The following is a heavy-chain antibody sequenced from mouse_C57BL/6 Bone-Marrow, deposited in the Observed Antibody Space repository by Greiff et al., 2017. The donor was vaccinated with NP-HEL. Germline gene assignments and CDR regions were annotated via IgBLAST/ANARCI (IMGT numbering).Heavy chain of an antibody. CDR1: GYTFTSYW. V-gene: IGHV1-72*01. CDR3: ARGDGYYDYDGFAY. J-gene: IGHJ3*01. Sequence: VQLQQPGAELVKPGASVKLSCKASGYTFTSYWMHWVKQRPGRRLEWIGRIDPNSGGTKYNEKFKSKATLTVDKPSSTAYMQLSSLTSEDSAVYYCARGDGYYDYDGFAYWGQGTLVTVSA. D-gene: IGHD2-4*01. CDR2: IDPNSGGT.